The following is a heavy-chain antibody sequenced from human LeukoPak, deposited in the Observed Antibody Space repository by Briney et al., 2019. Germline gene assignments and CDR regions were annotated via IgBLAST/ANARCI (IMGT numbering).Heavy chain of an antibody. D-gene: IGHD5-18*01. CDR3: ARDTTAMVPYYFDY. J-gene: IGHJ4*02. V-gene: IGHV3-48*01. Sequence: PGGSLRLSCAASRFTFSSYSMNWVRQAPGKGLERVSYISSSSSTIYYADSVKGRFTISRDNAKNSLYLQMNSLRAEDTAVYYCARDTTAMVPYYFDYWGQGTLVTVSS. CDR2: ISSSSSTI. CDR1: RFTFSSYS.